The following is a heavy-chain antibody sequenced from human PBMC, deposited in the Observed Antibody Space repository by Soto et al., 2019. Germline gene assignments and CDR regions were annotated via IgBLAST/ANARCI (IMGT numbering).Heavy chain of an antibody. CDR2: AYHSGSN. V-gene: IGHV4-4*02. CDR1: GASVTLSNW. Sequence: QMQLQQSGPGLVKPSGTLSLTCTVSGASVTLSNWWTWFRQSPGRGLEWIGQAYHSGSNNYNPSLDTRVTISVDRSKNQFSLNLTSVTAADTAVYYCARATDDCGDAYDVWGQGTSVTVSS. CDR3: ARATDDCGDAYDV. D-gene: IGHD2-21*02. J-gene: IGHJ3*01.